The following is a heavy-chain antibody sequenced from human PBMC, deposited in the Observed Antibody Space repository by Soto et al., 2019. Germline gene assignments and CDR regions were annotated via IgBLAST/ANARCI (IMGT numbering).Heavy chain of an antibody. CDR1: GRSISSDNW. V-gene: IGHV4-4*02. Sequence: QVQLQESGPGLVRPSGTVSLTCAVSGRSISSDNWWSWVRQPPGKGLEWIGEIHHSGSTNYNPSPKSRVTMSVGPSKYLFSLSPNSVTAEDTAFYYFAIDQGTHPREWGHGTLVSVSS. J-gene: IGHJ4*01. CDR2: IHHSGST. CDR3: AIDQGTHPRE.